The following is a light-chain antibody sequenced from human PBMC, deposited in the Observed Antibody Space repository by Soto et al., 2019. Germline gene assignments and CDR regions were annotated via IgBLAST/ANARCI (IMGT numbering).Light chain of an antibody. V-gene: IGKV2-28*01. Sequence: DIVMTQSPLSLTVTPGEPASISCMSSARLLHKTGYNYVDWYMQKPGQSPQLLIYLGSNRASGVPDRFSGSGSDTYFTLEISRVEADDVGVYYCMQPLENFRTFGQGTKVDIK. CDR2: LGS. CDR1: ARLLHKTGYNY. J-gene: IGKJ1*01. CDR3: MQPLENFRT.